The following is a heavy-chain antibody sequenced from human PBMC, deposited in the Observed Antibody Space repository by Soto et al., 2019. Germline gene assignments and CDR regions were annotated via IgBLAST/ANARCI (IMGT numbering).Heavy chain of an antibody. CDR1: GYTFTNYA. J-gene: IGHJ6*02. Sequence: QVQLVQSGAEVKKPGASVKVSCKASGYTFTNYAMHCVRQAPGQRLEWMGSINAGNGNTKYSQKFQGSVTIPRDTSASTAYMELSSLRSEDTAVYYCARGPLLWGDVWGQGTTVTVSS. CDR2: INAGNGNT. V-gene: IGHV1-3*01. D-gene: IGHD3-10*01. CDR3: ARGPLLWGDV.